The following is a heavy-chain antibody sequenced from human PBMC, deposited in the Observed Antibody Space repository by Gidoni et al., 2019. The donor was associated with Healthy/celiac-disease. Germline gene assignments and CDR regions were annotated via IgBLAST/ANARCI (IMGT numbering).Heavy chain of an antibody. CDR3: ARLGDIVVVPAATQLFDY. D-gene: IGHD2-2*01. CDR2: IYYSGST. V-gene: IGHV4-39*01. Sequence: QLQLQESGPGLVKPSETLSLTCTVSGGSISSSTYYWGWIRQPPGKGLEWIGSIYYSGSTYYNPSLKSRVNISVDTSKNQFSLKLSSVTAADTAVYYCARLGDIVVVPAATQLFDYWGQGTLVTVSS. J-gene: IGHJ4*02. CDR1: GGSISSSTYY.